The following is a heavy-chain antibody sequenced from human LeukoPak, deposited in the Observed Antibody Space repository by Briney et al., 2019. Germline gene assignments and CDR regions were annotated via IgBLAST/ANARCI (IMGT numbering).Heavy chain of an antibody. CDR1: GGTFSSYA. V-gene: IGHV1-69*05. CDR2: IIPIFGTA. Sequence: SVKVSCKASGGTFSSYAISWVRQAPGQGLEWMGGIIPIFGTASYAQKFQGRVTITTDESTSTAYMELSSLRSEDTAVYYCARGDGYNLEYYFDYWGQGALVTVSS. J-gene: IGHJ4*02. CDR3: ARGDGYNLEYYFDY. D-gene: IGHD5-24*01.